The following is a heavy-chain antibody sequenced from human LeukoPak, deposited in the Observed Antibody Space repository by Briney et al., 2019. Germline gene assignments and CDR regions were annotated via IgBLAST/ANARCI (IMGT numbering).Heavy chain of an antibody. CDR1: GFTFSSHA. V-gene: IGHV3-30-3*01. D-gene: IGHD1-26*01. CDR3: VGEVGSRQMNS. CDR2: ISYDGSFQ. J-gene: IGHJ5*02. Sequence: SGGSLRLSCSVSGFTFSSHAMHWDRQAPGKGLECVAYISYDGSFQYHADSVKGRFTISRDNSKDILYLQMNSLRVDDSATYYCVGEVGSRQMNSWGQGTLVTVSS.